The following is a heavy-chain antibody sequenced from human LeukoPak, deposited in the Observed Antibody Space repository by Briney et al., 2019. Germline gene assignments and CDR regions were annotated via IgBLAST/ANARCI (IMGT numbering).Heavy chain of an antibody. J-gene: IGHJ4*02. CDR2: IGSSGATT. D-gene: IGHD3-22*01. CDR3: AKVGYDSSTDH. V-gene: IGHV3-23*01. CDR1: GFTFSSCA. Sequence: GGSLRLSCAASGFTFSSCAMRWVRQAPGKGLEWVSAIGSSGATTYYTDSVKGRFTISRDNSKNTLYLQMNSLRAEDTAVYYCAKVGYDSSTDHWGQGTLVTVSS.